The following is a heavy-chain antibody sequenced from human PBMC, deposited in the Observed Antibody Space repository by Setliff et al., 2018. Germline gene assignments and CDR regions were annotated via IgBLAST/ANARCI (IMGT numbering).Heavy chain of an antibody. CDR2: IYYRGDT. CDR1: GASLSSGTYY. V-gene: IGHV4-39*07. D-gene: IGHD3-3*01. Sequence: PSETLSLTCTVSGASLSSGTYYWGWIRQPPGKGLEWIGRIYYRGDTYYNASLKGRLTISVDTAQNQFSLRLTSVTAADTAVYYCARVSGFLYMDVWGKGTTVTVSS. CDR3: ARVSGFLYMDV. J-gene: IGHJ6*03.